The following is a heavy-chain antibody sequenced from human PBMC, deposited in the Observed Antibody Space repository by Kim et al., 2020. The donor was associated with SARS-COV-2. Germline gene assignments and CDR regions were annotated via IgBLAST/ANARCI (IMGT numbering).Heavy chain of an antibody. Sequence: GGSLRLSCAASGFTFSSYSMNWVRQAPGKGLEWVSSISSSSSYIYYADSVKGRFTISRDNAKNSLYLQMNSLRAEDTAVYYCARRYSGYDPPGSYCSGGSCDGMDVWGQGTTVTVSS. CDR3: ARRYSGYDPPGSYCSGGSCDGMDV. CDR2: ISSSSSYI. CDR1: GFTFSSYS. J-gene: IGHJ6*02. V-gene: IGHV3-21*01. D-gene: IGHD2-15*01.